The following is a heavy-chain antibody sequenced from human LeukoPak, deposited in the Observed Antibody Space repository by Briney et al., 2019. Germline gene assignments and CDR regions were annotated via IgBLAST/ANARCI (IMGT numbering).Heavy chain of an antibody. CDR2: INYSGST. D-gene: IGHD6-13*01. V-gene: IGHV4-59*08. Sequence: SETLSLTYTVSGGSISSYYWNWIRRPPGKGLEWIGYINYSGSTNYNPSLRGRVTISVGTSRNEFSLKLTSVTAADTAVYHCARHARFQQLGSFDSWGQGTLVTVSS. CDR1: GGSISSYY. CDR3: ARHARFQQLGSFDS. J-gene: IGHJ4*02.